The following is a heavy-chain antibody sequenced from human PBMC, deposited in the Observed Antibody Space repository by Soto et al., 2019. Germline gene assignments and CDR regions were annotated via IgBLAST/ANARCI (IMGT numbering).Heavy chain of an antibody. CDR3: ATDPFPYYYGSGSYRF. CDR1: GYTLTELS. V-gene: IGHV1-24*01. J-gene: IGHJ4*02. Sequence: ASVKVSCKVSGYTLTELSMHWVRQAPGKGLEWMGGFDPEDGETIYAQKFQGRVTMTEDTSTDTAYMELSSLRSEDTAVYYCATDPFPYYYGSGSYRFWGQGTLVTVSS. CDR2: FDPEDGET. D-gene: IGHD3-10*01.